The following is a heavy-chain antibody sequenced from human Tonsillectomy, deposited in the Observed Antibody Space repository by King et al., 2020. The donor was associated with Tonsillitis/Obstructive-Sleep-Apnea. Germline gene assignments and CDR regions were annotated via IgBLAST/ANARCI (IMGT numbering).Heavy chain of an antibody. V-gene: IGHV4-39*01. J-gene: IGHJ4*02. D-gene: IGHD3-16*01. CDR3: ARHNYGADY. CDR2: IYYSGSP. CDR1: GGSISSSSYY. Sequence: QLQESGPGLVKPSETLSLTCTVSGGSISSSSYYWGWIRQPPGKGLEWIGSIYYSGSPYYNPSLKSRVTIAVDTSKIQFSLNLNSVTAADTAVYYCARHNYGADYWGQGTLVTVSS.